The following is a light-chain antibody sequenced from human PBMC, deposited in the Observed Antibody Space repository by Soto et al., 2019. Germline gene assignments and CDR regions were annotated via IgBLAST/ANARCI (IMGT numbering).Light chain of an antibody. V-gene: IGLV2-23*02. Sequence: QSALTQPASVPGSPGQSITISCTGTSSDVGSYNLVSWYQQHPGKAPKLMIYEVSKRPSGVSNRFSGSKSGNTASLTISGLQAEDEADYYCCSYAGSSTNWVFGGGTKLTVL. CDR3: CSYAGSSTNWV. CDR1: SSDVGSYNL. CDR2: EVS. J-gene: IGLJ3*02.